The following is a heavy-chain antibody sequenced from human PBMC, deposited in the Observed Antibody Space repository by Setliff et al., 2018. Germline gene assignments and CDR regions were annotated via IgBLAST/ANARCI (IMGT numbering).Heavy chain of an antibody. CDR2: INYYGSIFDDGTTYST. V-gene: IGHV4-39*07. CDR3: ARAPGRNIRGDY. D-gene: IGHD3-10*01. Sequence: PSETLSLTCTVPGGSISNSTFYWGWIRQPPGKGLEWIGSINYYGSIFDDGTTYSTYYNPSLKSRVTISADTSKNQFSLKLKSVTAADTAVYYCARAPGRNIRGDYWGQGALVTVSS. J-gene: IGHJ4*02. CDR1: GGSISNSTFY.